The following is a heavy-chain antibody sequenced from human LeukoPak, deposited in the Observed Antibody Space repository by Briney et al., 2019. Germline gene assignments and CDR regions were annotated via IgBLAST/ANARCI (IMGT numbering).Heavy chain of an antibody. Sequence: GGSLRLSCAASGFTFSSYEMNWVRQAPGKGLEWVSYISSSGSTIYYADSVKGRFTISRDNAKNSLYLQMSSLTPEDTAVYYCARNYDVLTGYPYYFDHWGQGILVTVSS. D-gene: IGHD3-9*01. CDR2: ISSSGSTI. V-gene: IGHV3-48*03. CDR3: ARNYDVLTGYPYYFDH. J-gene: IGHJ4*02. CDR1: GFTFSSYE.